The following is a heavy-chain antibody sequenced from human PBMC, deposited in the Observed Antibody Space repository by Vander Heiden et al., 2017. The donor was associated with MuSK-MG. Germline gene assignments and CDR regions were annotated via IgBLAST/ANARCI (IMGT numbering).Heavy chain of an antibody. V-gene: IGHV1-2*04. CDR1: GYTFIDYY. Sequence: QVQLVQSGAEVKKSGASVKVSCKASGYTFIDYYIHWVRQAPGQGLEWMGWINPNSGDTTYAQTFQGWVTMTRDTSIRTAYMELSRLRSDDTAIYYCARRIAVPGHDAFDIWGQGTMVTVSS. CDR3: ARRIAVPGHDAFDI. J-gene: IGHJ3*02. D-gene: IGHD6-19*01. CDR2: INPNSGDT.